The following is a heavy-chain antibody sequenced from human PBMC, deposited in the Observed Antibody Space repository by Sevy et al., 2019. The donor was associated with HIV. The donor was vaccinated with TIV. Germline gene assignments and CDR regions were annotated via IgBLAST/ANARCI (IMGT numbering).Heavy chain of an antibody. J-gene: IGHJ4*02. CDR3: ARGGDFNDRSAKRDFDY. Sequence: GGSLRLSCVASGFTFSNYGMHWXRQAPGKGLEWVAVIWNDGSNKYYADSVKGRFTISRDNSKNTLYLQMNSLRVEDTAVYFCARGGDFNDRSAKRDFDYWGQGTLVTVSS. CDR1: GFTFSNYG. CDR2: IWNDGSNK. V-gene: IGHV3-33*01. D-gene: IGHD3-22*01.